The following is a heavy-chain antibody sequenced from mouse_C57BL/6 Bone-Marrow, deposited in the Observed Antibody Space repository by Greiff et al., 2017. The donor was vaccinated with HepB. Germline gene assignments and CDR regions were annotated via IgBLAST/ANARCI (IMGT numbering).Heavy chain of an antibody. J-gene: IGHJ3*01. CDR2: IDPEDGDT. Sequence: EVQLQQSGAELVRPGASVKLSCTASGFNIKDYYMHWVKQRPEQGLEWIGRIDPEDGDTEYAPKFQGKATMTADTSSNTAYLQLSSLTSEDTAVYYFTTCTTVVASPWFAYWGQGTLVTVSA. V-gene: IGHV14-1*01. D-gene: IGHD1-1*01. CDR1: GFNIKDYY. CDR3: TTCTTVVASPWFAY.